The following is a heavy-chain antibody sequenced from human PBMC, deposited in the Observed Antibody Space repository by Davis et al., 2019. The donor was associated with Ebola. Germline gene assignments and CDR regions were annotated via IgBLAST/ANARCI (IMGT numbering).Heavy chain of an antibody. Sequence: GGPLRLSCAASGFTFSSYAMSWVRQAPGKGLEWVSAISGSGGSTYYADSVKGRFTISRDNSKNTLYLQMNSLRAEDTAVYYCARDIDMDFWSGYYLAYGMDVWGQGTTVTVSS. CDR3: ARDIDMDFWSGYYLAYGMDV. CDR1: GFTFSSYA. V-gene: IGHV3-23*01. CDR2: ISGSGGST. J-gene: IGHJ6*02. D-gene: IGHD3-3*01.